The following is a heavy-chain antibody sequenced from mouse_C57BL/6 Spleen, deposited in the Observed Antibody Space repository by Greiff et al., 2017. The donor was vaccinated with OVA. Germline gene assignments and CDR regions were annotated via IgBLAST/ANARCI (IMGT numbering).Heavy chain of an antibody. D-gene: IGHD2-5*01. CDR2: IYPGGGYT. CDR3: ARSDSNYDFDY. V-gene: IGHV1-63*01. J-gene: IGHJ2*01. Sequence: VQLQESGAELVRPGTSVKMSCKASGYTFTNYWIGWAKQRPGHGLEWIGDIYPGGGYTNYNEKFKGKATLTADKSSSTAYMQFSSLTSEDSAIYYCARSDSNYDFDYWSQGTTLTVSS. CDR1: GYTFTNYW.